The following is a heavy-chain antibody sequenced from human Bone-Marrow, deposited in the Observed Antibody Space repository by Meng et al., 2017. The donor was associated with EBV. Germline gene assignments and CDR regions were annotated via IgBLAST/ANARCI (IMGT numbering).Heavy chain of an antibody. V-gene: IGHV4-30-2*01. Sequence: QLQLQEAGAGLVKPSQTLSLTCAVSGGSISSGGYSWSWIRQPPGKGLEWIGYIYHSGSTYYNPSLKSRVTISVDRSKNQFSLKLSSVTAADTAVYHCARVVARSYFDYWGQGTLVTVSS. CDR1: GGSISSGGYS. CDR3: ARVVARSYFDY. J-gene: IGHJ4*02. CDR2: IYHSGST.